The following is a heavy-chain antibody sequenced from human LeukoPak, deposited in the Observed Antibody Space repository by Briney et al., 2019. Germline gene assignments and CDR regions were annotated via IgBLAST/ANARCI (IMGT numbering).Heavy chain of an antibody. CDR1: GFSSSTYW. J-gene: IGHJ4*02. Sequence: GGSLRLSCAASGFSSSTYWMSWARQTPEKGLEFVANIDQGGSVRNYMDSLKGRCTISRDNAKKSLYLEINSLRADDTAVYYCARDPESSSFDLWGRGALVTVSS. V-gene: IGHV3-7*01. CDR2: IDQGGSVR. D-gene: IGHD6-13*01. CDR3: ARDPESSSFDL.